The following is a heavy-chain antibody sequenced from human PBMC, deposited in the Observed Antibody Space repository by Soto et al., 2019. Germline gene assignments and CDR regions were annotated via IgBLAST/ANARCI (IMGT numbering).Heavy chain of an antibody. CDR1: GGTFSNYT. D-gene: IGHD2-2*01. CDR2: IIPVFGTT. J-gene: IGHJ6*02. CDR3: ARSSPYIVVRKPTGNQDYYGMAV. V-gene: IGHV1-69*01. Sequence: QVQLVQSGAEVKKPGSSVKVFCKASGGTFSNYTISWVRQAPGQGREWMGGIIPVFGTTDYEQKFQGRVTITADGSTSTAYMKLSSLRSADTAVYYCARSSPYIVVRKPTGNQDYYGMAVWGQGTTVTVSS.